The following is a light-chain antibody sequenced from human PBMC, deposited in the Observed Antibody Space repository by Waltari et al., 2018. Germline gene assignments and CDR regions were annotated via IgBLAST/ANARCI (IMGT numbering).Light chain of an antibody. CDR2: DVS. V-gene: IGKV1-33*01. Sequence: DIQKTQSPSSLSASVADRVTITCQASQAINNHLNWYQQKPGKAPELLIYDVSKLETGVPSRFGGSGSGTDFSFTISSLQPEDIATYYCQQYDNLVTFGGGTRV. CDR3: QQYDNLVT. J-gene: IGKJ4*01. CDR1: QAINNH.